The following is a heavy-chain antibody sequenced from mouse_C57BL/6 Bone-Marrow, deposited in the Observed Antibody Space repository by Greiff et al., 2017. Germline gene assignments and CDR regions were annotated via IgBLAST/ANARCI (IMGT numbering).Heavy chain of an antibody. D-gene: IGHD2-4*01. J-gene: IGHJ4*01. V-gene: IGHV1-22*01. CDR3: ARGRGLRRMYYAMDY. CDR1: GYTFTDYN. CDR2: INPNNGGT. Sequence: DVQLQESGPELVKPGASVKMSCQASGYTFTDYNMHWVKQSHGKSLEWIGYINPNNGGTSYNQKFNGKATLTVNKSSNTAYMELRSLTSEDSAFFYWARGRGLRRMYYAMDYWGQGTSVTVSS.